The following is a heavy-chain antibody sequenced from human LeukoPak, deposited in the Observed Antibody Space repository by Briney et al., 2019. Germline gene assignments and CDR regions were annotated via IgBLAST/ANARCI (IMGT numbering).Heavy chain of an antibody. Sequence: GGSLRLSCAASGFTFSDYYMSWIRQAPGKGLEWVSYISSSGSTIYYADPVKGRFTISRDNAKNSLYLQMNRLRAEDTAVYYCAREMATVVTYGSAFDIWGQGTMVTVSS. J-gene: IGHJ3*02. D-gene: IGHD4-23*01. CDR2: ISSSGSTI. CDR1: GFTFSDYY. CDR3: AREMATVVTYGSAFDI. V-gene: IGHV3-11*04.